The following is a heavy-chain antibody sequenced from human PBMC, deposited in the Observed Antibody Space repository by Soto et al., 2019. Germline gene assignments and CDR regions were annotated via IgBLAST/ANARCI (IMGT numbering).Heavy chain of an antibody. CDR2: IWCDGSSK. CDR3: ARVPGIAVAGTVGVDY. V-gene: IGHV3-33*01. D-gene: IGHD6-19*01. Sequence: QVQLVESGGGVVQPGRSLRLSCAASGFTFSSYGMHWVRQAPGKGLEWVAVIWCDGSSKYYADSVKGRFTNSRDNSKNTLYLQMNSLRSEDTAVYYCARVPGIAVAGTVGVDYCGQGTLVTVSS. J-gene: IGHJ4*02. CDR1: GFTFSSYG.